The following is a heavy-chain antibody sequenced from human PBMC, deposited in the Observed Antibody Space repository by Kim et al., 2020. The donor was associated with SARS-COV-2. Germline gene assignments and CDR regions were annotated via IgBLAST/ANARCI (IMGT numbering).Heavy chain of an antibody. CDR2: INHSGST. CDR1: GGSFSAYY. Sequence: SETLSLTCAVYGGSFSAYYWNWIRQPPGKGLEWIGEINHSGSTNYNPSLKSRVTISVDTSKNQFSLKLSSVTAADTAVYYCTSGADYHSGCRNYAMDVWG. J-gene: IGHJ6*01. V-gene: IGHV4-34*01. D-gene: IGHD4-17*01. CDR3: TSGADYHSGCRNYAMDV.